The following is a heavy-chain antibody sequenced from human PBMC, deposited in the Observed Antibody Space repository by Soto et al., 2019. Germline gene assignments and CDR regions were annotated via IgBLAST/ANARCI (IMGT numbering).Heavy chain of an antibody. Sequence: LRLSCVASGLTFGSRAMSWVRQAPGEGLQWVSTITDTGGDAKYADSVRGRFVISRDNSKKTLYLQMTSLTAEDSAMYFCARGSTDSYPGSRIFDFWGRGTLVTVSS. CDR1: GLTFGSRA. CDR2: ITDTGGDA. D-gene: IGHD3-10*01. J-gene: IGHJ4*02. V-gene: IGHV3-23*01. CDR3: ARGSTDSYPGSRIFDF.